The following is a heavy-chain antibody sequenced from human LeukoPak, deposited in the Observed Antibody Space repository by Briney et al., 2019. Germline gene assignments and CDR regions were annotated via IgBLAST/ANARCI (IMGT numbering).Heavy chain of an antibody. CDR2: INTNSGGT. J-gene: IGHJ4*02. CDR1: GYTFTRYY. CDR3: ARSKSGWYLNY. D-gene: IGHD6-19*01. V-gene: IGHV1-2*02. Sequence: SVKVSCKASGYTFTRYYMHWVRQAPGQGVEWRGCINTNSGGTNYEQKFKGRVTMTRDTSIRTAYMELSRLRSDDTAVYYCARSKSGWYLNYWGQGTLVTVSS.